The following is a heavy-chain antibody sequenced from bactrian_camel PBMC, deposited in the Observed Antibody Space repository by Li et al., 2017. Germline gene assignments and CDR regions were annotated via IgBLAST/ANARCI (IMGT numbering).Heavy chain of an antibody. Sequence: HVQLVESGGGLVQPGGSLRLSCAASGVSLGANWIHWVRQGPGKGLEWLSTIHSGDARTRFIDSVKGRFTLSRDNTKDIVYLQMNNLQPEDTATYYCAEGRGSRGEHCYSLNYWGQGTQVTVS. D-gene: IGHD2*01. CDR2: IHSGDART. CDR1: GVSLGANW. CDR3: AEGRGSRGEHCYSLNY. V-gene: IGHV3S1*01. J-gene: IGHJ4*01.